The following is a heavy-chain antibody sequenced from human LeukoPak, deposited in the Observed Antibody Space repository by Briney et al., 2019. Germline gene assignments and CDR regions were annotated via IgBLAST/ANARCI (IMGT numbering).Heavy chain of an antibody. CDR1: GGSISSSSYY. CDR3: ARYSYGSYYFDY. CDR2: IYYSGST. D-gene: IGHD5-18*01. Sequence: SETLSLTCTVSGGSISSSSYYWGWIRQPPGKGLEWIGSIYYSGSTYYNPSLKSRVTISVDTSKNQFSLKLSSVTAADTAVYYCARYSYGSYYFDYWGQGTLVTVSS. V-gene: IGHV4-39*07. J-gene: IGHJ4*02.